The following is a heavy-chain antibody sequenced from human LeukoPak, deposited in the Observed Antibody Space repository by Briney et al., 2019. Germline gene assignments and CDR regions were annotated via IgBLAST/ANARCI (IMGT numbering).Heavy chain of an antibody. D-gene: IGHD6-19*01. J-gene: IGHJ4*02. CDR2: INTNTGNP. CDR1: GYTFTSYA. CDR3: ARDKAGSGWTDIDY. Sequence: ASVKVSCKASGYTFTSYAMNWVRQAPGQGLEWMGWINTNTGNPTYAQGFTGRFVFSLDTSVSTAYLQISSLKAEDTAVYYCARDKAGSGWTDIDYWGQGTLVTVSS. V-gene: IGHV7-4-1*02.